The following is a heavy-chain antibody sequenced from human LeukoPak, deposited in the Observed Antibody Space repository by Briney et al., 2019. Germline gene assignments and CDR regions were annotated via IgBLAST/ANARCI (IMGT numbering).Heavy chain of an antibody. D-gene: IGHD1-26*01. V-gene: IGHV4-61*02. CDR3: AREGADRYY. CDR2: IYTSGST. J-gene: IGHJ4*02. CDR1: GGSISSGTYY. Sequence: SETLSLTCTVSGGSISSGTYYWTWIRQPAGKGLEWIGRIYTSGSTTYNPSPKSRVTISLDTSKNQFSLRLTSVTAADTAVYYCAREGADRYYWGQGTLVTVSS.